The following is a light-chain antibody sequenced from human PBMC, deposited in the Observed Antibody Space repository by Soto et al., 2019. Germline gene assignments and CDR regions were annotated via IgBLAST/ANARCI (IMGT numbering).Light chain of an antibody. CDR1: QAVGSY. CDR3: QQAYRAPWT. V-gene: IGKV1-39*01. CDR2: ASS. Sequence: DIQMTQSPSSLSASVGDRLTITCRASQAVGSYLNWFQQKAGKPPKLLIYASSKLERGAPSRFRGTGSGTDFTLTVSSLQPEDFATYYCQQAYRAPWTFGQGTKVEV. J-gene: IGKJ1*01.